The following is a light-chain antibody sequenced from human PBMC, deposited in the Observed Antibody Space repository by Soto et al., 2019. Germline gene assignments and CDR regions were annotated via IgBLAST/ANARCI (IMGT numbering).Light chain of an antibody. CDR1: SIESKA. V-gene: IGLV3-21*02. J-gene: IGLJ2*01. Sequence: SYELTQPPSVSVAPGQTARITCGGNSIESKAVHWYQHKPGQAPVLVVYDDSDRPSGIPERISGSNSGNTATLTISRVEAGDEADDYCQVWDRSSDHVVFGGGTKLTVL. CDR3: QVWDRSSDHVV. CDR2: DDS.